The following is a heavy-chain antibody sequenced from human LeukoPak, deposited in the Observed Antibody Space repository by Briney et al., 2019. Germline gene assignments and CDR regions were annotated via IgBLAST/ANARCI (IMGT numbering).Heavy chain of an antibody. CDR2: MNPNSGNT. CDR1: GYTFTSCD. D-gene: IGHD3-10*01. CDR3: ARADYYGSGSYYNLCDY. J-gene: IGHJ4*02. Sequence: GASVKVSCKASGYTFTSCDINWVRQATGQGLEWMGWMNPNSGNTGYAQKFQGRVTMTRSTSISTAYMELSSLRSEDTAVYYCARADYYGSGSYYNLCDYWGQGTLVAVSS. V-gene: IGHV1-8*01.